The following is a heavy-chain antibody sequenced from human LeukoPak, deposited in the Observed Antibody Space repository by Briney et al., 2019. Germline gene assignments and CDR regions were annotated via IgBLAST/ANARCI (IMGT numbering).Heavy chain of an antibody. CDR2: ISSSSSYI. D-gene: IGHD4-11*01. V-gene: IGHV3-21*01. CDR1: GFTFSSYE. Sequence: PGGSLRLSCAASGFTFSSYEMNWVRQAPGKGLEWVSSISSSSSYIYYADSVKGRFTISRDNAKNSLYLQMNSLRAEDTAVYYCARGFGGSMTTAGGDYWGQGTLVTVSS. J-gene: IGHJ4*02. CDR3: ARGFGGSMTTAGGDY.